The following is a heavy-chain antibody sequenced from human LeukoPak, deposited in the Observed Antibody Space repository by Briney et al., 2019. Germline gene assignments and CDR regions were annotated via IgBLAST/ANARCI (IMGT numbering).Heavy chain of an antibody. D-gene: IGHD2-2*02. J-gene: IGHJ4*02. CDR2: ISYDGSNK. CDR1: GFTFSSYA. CDR3: ARLGLVVPAAINY. Sequence: PGGSLRLSCAASGFTFSSYAMHWVRQAPGKGLEWVAVISYDGSNKYYADSVKGRFTISRDNSKNTLYLQMNSLRAEDTAVYYCARLGLVVPAAINYWGQGTLVTVSS. V-gene: IGHV3-30*04.